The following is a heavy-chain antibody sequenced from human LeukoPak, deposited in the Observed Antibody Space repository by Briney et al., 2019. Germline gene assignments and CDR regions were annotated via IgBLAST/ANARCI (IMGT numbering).Heavy chain of an antibody. CDR2: INPNSGGT. D-gene: IGHD6-19*01. CDR1: GYTFTGYY. CDR3: ARVRVRYSSGWFDY. J-gene: IGHJ4*02. V-gene: IGHV1-2*06. Sequence: GASVKVSCKASGYTFTGYYMHWVRQAPGQGLEWMGRINPNSGGTNYAQKFQGRVTMTRDTSISTAYMELSRLRSDDTAVYYCARVRVRYSSGWFDYWGQGTLVTASS.